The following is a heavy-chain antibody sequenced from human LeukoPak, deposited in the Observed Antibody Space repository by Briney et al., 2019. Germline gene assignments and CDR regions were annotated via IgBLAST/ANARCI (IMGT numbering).Heavy chain of an antibody. D-gene: IGHD3-16*02. CDR1: GYTFTSYG. V-gene: IGHV1-18*01. CDR2: ISAYNGNT. CDR3: ARETRDDYVWGSYRYTFDY. J-gene: IGHJ4*02. Sequence: GASVKVSCKASGYTFTSYGISWVRQAPGQGLEWMGWISAYNGNTNYAQKLQGRVTMTRNTSISTAYMELSSLRSEDTAVYYCARETRDDYVWGSYRYTFDYWGQGTLVTVSS.